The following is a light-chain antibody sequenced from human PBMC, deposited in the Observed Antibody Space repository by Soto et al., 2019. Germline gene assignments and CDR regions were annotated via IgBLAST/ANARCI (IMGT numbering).Light chain of an antibody. CDR1: QSVGSF. CDR3: QQHNDWPT. CDR2: GAS. Sequence: ESVLTQSPGTLSLSPGERATLYCRASQSVGSFLAWYQQKPGQAPRLLIYGASSRATGIPARFSGSGSGTEFILPISSVESEDFAIYDCQQHNDWPTFGQGTRLEIK. J-gene: IGKJ5*01. V-gene: IGKV3D-15*01.